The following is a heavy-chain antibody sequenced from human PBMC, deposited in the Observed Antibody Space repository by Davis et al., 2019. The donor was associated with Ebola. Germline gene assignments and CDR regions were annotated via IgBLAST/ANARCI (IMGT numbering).Heavy chain of an antibody. CDR3: ARAQFTTTSDH. Sequence: AASVKVSCKASGYTFTSYYMHWVRQAPGQGLEWMGIINPSGGSTSYAQKFQGRVTMTRDTSTSTAYMEVGSLRSDDTAVYYCARAQFTTTSDHWGQGTLVTVSS. D-gene: IGHD3-3*01. J-gene: IGHJ4*02. CDR1: GYTFTSYY. V-gene: IGHV1-46*01. CDR2: INPSGGST.